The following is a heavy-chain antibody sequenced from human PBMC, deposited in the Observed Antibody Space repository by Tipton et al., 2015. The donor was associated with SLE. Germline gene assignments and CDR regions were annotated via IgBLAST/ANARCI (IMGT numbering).Heavy chain of an antibody. CDR3: ARALVATIPFDY. J-gene: IGHJ4*02. Sequence: TLSLTCTVSGGSISSYYWSWIRQPPGKGLEWIGYIYYSGSTNYNPSLKSRVTISVDTSKNQFSLKLSSVTAAGTAVYYCARALVATIPFDYWGQGTLVTVSS. CDR2: IYYSGST. V-gene: IGHV4-59*01. D-gene: IGHD5-12*01. CDR1: GGSISSYY.